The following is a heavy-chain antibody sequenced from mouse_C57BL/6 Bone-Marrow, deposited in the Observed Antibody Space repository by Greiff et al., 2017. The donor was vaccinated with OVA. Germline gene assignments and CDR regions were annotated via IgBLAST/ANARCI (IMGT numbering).Heavy chain of an antibody. CDR3: AKFYYYAMDY. CDR1: GFTFSDYG. CDR2: ISSGSSTN. V-gene: IGHV5-17*01. Sequence: EVMLVESGGGLVKPGGSLKLSCAASGFTFSDYGMHWVRQAPEKGLEWVAYISSGSSTNYYADTVKGRFTISRDNAKNTLFLQMTSLRSEDTAMYYCAKFYYYAMDYWGQGTSVTVSS. J-gene: IGHJ4*01.